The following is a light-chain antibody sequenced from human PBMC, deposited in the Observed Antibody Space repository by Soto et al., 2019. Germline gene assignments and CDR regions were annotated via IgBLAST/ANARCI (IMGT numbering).Light chain of an antibody. CDR1: QGISSH. CDR3: QQLNAFPLT. J-gene: IGKJ4*01. Sequence: DIQLTQSPSFLSASVGDRVTVTCRASQGISSHLAWYQQKPGKAPKVLIYAASTLQSGVPSRFSGRGSGTEFTLTISSLQPEDFATYYCQQLNAFPLTFGGGTKVDIK. CDR2: AAS. V-gene: IGKV1-9*01.